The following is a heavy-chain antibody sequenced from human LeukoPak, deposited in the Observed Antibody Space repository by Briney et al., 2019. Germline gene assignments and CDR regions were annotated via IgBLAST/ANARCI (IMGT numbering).Heavy chain of an antibody. CDR1: GFTFSSYD. Sequence: GGSLRLSCAASGFTFSSYDMHWVRQAIGKGLEWVSAIGTAGDTYYPGSVKGRFTISRENAKNSLYLQMNSLRAGDTAVYYCARGGWFGELLDGFDPWGQGTLVTVSS. CDR3: ARGGWFGELLDGFDP. D-gene: IGHD3-10*01. J-gene: IGHJ5*02. CDR2: IGTAGDT. V-gene: IGHV3-13*01.